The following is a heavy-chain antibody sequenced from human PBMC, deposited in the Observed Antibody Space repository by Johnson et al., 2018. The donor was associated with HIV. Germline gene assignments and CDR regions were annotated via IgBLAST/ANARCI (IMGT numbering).Heavy chain of an antibody. CDR1: GFTFSSYA. CDR3: AKGRIVGALQSAFDI. Sequence: VLLVESGGGLVQPGGSLRLSCAASGFTFSSYAMSWVRQAPGKGLEWVSGISGMGGSTYSADSVRGRFTISRDNSKNTLHLQMNSLRGEDTAVYYCAKGRIVGALQSAFDIWGQGTMVTVSS. J-gene: IGHJ3*02. D-gene: IGHD1-26*01. V-gene: IGHV3-23*04. CDR2: ISGMGGST.